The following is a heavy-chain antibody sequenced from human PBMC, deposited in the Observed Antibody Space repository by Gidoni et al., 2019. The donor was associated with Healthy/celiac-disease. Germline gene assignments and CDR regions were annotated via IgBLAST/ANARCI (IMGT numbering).Heavy chain of an antibody. CDR3: ARTHCSSTSCLTGNFDY. J-gene: IGHJ4*02. D-gene: IGHD2-2*01. CDR1: GGSISSYY. Sequence: QVQLQESGPGLVKPSETLSLTCTVSGGSISSYYWSWIRQPPGKGLEWIGYIYYSGSTNYNPSLKSRVTISVDTSKNQFSLKLSSVTAADTAVYYCARTHCSSTSCLTGNFDYWGQGTLVTVSS. CDR2: IYYSGST. V-gene: IGHV4-59*01.